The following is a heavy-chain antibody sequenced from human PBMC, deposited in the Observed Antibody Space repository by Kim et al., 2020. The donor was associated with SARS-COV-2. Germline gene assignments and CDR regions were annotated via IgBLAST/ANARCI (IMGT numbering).Heavy chain of an antibody. Sequence: SETLSLTCAVYGGSFSGYYWSWIRQPPGKGLEWIGEINHSGSTNYNPSLKSRVTISVDTSKNQLSLKLSSATAADTAVYYCASLGYCSTTSCYVRRSVYYGMDVWGQGTTVTVSS. J-gene: IGHJ6*02. CDR1: GGSFSGYY. CDR2: INHSGST. V-gene: IGHV4-34*01. D-gene: IGHD2-2*01. CDR3: ASLGYCSTTSCYVRRSVYYGMDV.